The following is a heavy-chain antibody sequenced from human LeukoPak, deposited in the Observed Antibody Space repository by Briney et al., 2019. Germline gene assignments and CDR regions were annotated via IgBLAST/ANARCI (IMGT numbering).Heavy chain of an antibody. D-gene: IGHD3-22*01. CDR3: GRLPLNVWYYYDSSGYYYAAGFDY. Sequence: SETLSLTCNVSGASLSSSNHYWVWIRQPPGKVLEWIGSIYSTGLTYCKPSLKSRLTISLDTSKNQFSLKLSSVTAADTAVYYCGRLPLNVWYYYDSSGYYYAAGFDYWGQGTLVTVSS. V-gene: IGHV4-39*07. J-gene: IGHJ4*02. CDR2: IYSTGLT. CDR1: GASLSSSNHY.